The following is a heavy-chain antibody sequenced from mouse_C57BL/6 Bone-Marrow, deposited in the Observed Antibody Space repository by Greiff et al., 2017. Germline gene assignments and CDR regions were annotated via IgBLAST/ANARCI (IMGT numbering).Heavy chain of an antibody. CDR3: AREGLLLRFYFDY. J-gene: IGHJ2*01. CDR2: IHPNSGST. Sequence: QVQLQQPGAELVKPGASVKLSCKASGYTFTSYWMHWVKQRPGQGLEWIGMIHPNSGSTNYNEKFKSKATLTVDKSSSTAYMQLSSLTSEDSAVYYCAREGLLLRFYFDYRGQGTTRTVSS. V-gene: IGHV1-64*01. CDR1: GYTFTSYW. D-gene: IGHD1-1*01.